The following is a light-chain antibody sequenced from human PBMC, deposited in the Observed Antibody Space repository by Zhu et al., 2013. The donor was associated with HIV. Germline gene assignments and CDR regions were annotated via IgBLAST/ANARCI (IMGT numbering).Light chain of an antibody. CDR3: QQYNSYPLT. CDR1: QGIASA. CDR2: DAS. V-gene: IGKV1-13*02. J-gene: IGKJ4*01. Sequence: AIQLTQSPSSLSASVGDRVTITCRASQGIASALAWYQQKPGKGPKLLIYDASSLESGVPSRFSGSGSGTEFTLTISSLQPDDFATYYCQQYNSYPLTFGGGTKVEIK.